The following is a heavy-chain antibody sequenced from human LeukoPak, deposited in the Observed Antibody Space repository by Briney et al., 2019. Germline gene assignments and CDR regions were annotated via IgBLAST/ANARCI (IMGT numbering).Heavy chain of an antibody. CDR1: GRTFSSYA. CDR2: IIPIFGTA. Sequence: SVKVSCKASGRTFSSYAISWVRQAPGQGLEWMGRIIPIFGTANYAQKFQGRVTITTDESTSTAYMELSSLRSEDTAVYYCAGSFIVLMVYARDNWFDPWGQGTLVTVSS. V-gene: IGHV1-69*05. D-gene: IGHD2-8*01. CDR3: AGSFIVLMVYARDNWFDP. J-gene: IGHJ5*02.